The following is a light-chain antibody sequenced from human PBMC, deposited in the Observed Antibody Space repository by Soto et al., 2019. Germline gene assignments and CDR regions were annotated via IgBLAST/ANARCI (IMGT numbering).Light chain of an antibody. CDR2: NAA. J-gene: IGKJ4*01. CDR1: QSISSW. Sequence: DIQLTQSPSSLSASVGDRVPITCRASQSISSWLAGWQQKPGEEPKLLMYNAASLEDGVAPRCSGGGSGREVTLLISSLQHDDVVAYYYRQYNSSLRTFGGGTKVDIK. CDR3: RQYNSSLRT. V-gene: IGKV1-5*03.